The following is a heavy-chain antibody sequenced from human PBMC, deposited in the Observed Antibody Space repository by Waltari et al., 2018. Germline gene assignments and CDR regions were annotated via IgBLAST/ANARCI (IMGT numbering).Heavy chain of an antibody. Sequence: EVQLVQSGAEVKKPGESLKISCKGSGYSFTSYWIGWVRQMPGKGLEWVGIIYPGDTDTRYGPSVQGQVTISADKSISTAYLQLSSLKASDTAMYYCARLMVRESVYFDYWGQGTLVTVSS. CDR1: GYSFTSYW. CDR2: IYPGDTDT. J-gene: IGHJ4*02. V-gene: IGHV5-51*01. D-gene: IGHD3-10*01. CDR3: ARLMVRESVYFDY.